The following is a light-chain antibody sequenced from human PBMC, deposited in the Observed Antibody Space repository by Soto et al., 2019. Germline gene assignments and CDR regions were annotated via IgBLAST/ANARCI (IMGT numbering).Light chain of an antibody. V-gene: IGKV3-20*01. CDR2: GAS. J-gene: IGKJ2*01. Sequence: EIVLTQSPGTLSLSPGERATLSCRASQSVSSSYLAWYQQKPGQAPRLLIYGASSRATGIPDRFSGSGSGTCFTITISRLAPADFAVYYCQQDGSSPPYTFGQGTKLEIK. CDR3: QQDGSSPPYT. CDR1: QSVSSSY.